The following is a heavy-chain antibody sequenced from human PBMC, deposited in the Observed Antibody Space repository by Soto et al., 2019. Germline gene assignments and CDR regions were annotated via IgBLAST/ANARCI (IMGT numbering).Heavy chain of an antibody. Sequence: PWETLCLTCTVSGGSVSSGSYYWSWIREPPWKGLECIGHIYYSGSTNYNPSRQSRVTISVDKSKIQFSLQLRPVTAAEKAVYYCAGVVGARTEAFDSWSQGTMV. D-gene: IGHD1-26*01. V-gene: IGHV4-61*01. J-gene: IGHJ3*02. CDR3: AGVVGARTEAFDS. CDR1: GGSVSSGSYY. CDR2: IYYSGST.